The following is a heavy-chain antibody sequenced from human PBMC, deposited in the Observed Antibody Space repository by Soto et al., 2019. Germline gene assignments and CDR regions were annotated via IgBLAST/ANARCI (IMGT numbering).Heavy chain of an antibody. J-gene: IGHJ4*02. D-gene: IGHD5-18*01. Sequence: GGSLRLSCAASGFTFSSYGMHWVRQAPGKGLEWVAVIWYDGSNKYYADSVKGRFTISRDNSKNTLYLQMNSLRAEDTAVYYCVVSVQLWSPFDYWGQGTLVTVSS. CDR2: IWYDGSNK. V-gene: IGHV3-33*01. CDR1: GFTFSSYG. CDR3: VVSVQLWSPFDY.